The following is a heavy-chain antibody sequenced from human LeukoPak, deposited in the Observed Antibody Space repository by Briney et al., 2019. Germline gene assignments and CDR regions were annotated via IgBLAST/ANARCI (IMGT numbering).Heavy chain of an antibody. CDR2: ISAYNGNT. J-gene: IGHJ5*02. Sequence: ASVKVSCKASGYTFTSYGISWVRQAPGQGLEWMGWISAYNGNTNYAQKLQGRVTMTTDTSTSTAYMELRSLRSDDTAVYYCARKRYCSSTSCPNWFDPWGQGTLVTVSS. CDR1: GYTFTSYG. CDR3: ARKRYCSSTSCPNWFDP. V-gene: IGHV1-18*01. D-gene: IGHD2-2*01.